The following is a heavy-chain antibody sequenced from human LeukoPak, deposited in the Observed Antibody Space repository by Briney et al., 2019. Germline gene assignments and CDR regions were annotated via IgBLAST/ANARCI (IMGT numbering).Heavy chain of an antibody. Sequence: SETLSLTCAVYGGPFSGFYWSWIRQSPGKGLEWIGEINHSGSTNYNPSLKSRVTISVDTSKKQFSLKLSSVTAADTAVYYCARETYYDGSSYVDYWGQGTLVTVSS. J-gene: IGHJ4*02. CDR2: INHSGST. V-gene: IGHV4-34*01. CDR1: GGPFSGFY. D-gene: IGHD3-10*01. CDR3: ARETYYDGSSYVDY.